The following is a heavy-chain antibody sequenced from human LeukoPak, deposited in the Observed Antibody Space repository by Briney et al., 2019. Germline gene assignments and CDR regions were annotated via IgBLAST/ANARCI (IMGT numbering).Heavy chain of an antibody. V-gene: IGHV3-74*01. J-gene: IGHJ6*03. CDR2: INSDGSST. Sequence: GGSLRLSCAASGFTFSSYWMHWVRQAPGKGLVWVSCINSDGSSTSYADSVKGRLTISRDNSKNTLYLQMNSLRAEDTAVYYCAKALSRIFDAYYYYMDVWGKGTTVTVSS. CDR1: GFTFSSYW. D-gene: IGHD3-3*01. CDR3: AKALSRIFDAYYYYMDV.